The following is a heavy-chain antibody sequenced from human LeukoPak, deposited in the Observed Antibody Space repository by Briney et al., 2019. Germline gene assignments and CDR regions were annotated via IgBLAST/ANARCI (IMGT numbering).Heavy chain of an antibody. D-gene: IGHD6-13*01. CDR2: ISGSGLSP. V-gene: IGHV3-23*01. CDR3: AKGSQSSSWNFDY. Sequence: GGSLRLSCAASGFTFSSYAMHWVRRAPGKGLEWVSAISGSGLSPYYAGAVKGRFTISRDNSKNTLCLQMNSLRAEDTAVYYCAKGSQSSSWNFDYWGQGTLVTVSS. CDR1: GFTFSSYA. J-gene: IGHJ4*02.